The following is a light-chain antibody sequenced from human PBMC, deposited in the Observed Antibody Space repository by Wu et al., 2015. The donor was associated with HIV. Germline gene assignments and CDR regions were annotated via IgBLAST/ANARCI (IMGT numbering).Light chain of an antibody. CDR1: QSVNVN. CDR3: QQYNDWPL. Sequence: EIVLTQSPVTLSVSPGESATLSCKASQSVNVNLAWYQQKPGQPPRLLTYGASTRASGVPARFSGSGSGTDFTLTISSLQSEDFAVYYCQQYNDWPLFGGGTKVDLK. CDR2: GAS. J-gene: IGKJ4*02. V-gene: IGKV3-15*01.